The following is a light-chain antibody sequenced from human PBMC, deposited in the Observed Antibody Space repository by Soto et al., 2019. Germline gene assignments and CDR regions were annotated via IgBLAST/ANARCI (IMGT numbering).Light chain of an antibody. V-gene: IGKV3-20*01. CDR1: QSVSSCY. CDR3: QQYGSSLFT. J-gene: IGKJ3*01. Sequence: EIVLTQSPGTLSLSPGERATLSCRASQSVSSCYLAWYQQKPGQAPRLLIYGASSRATGIPDRCSGSGSGTVFTLTISILEPEDFAVYYCQQYGSSLFTFGPGTNVDIK. CDR2: GAS.